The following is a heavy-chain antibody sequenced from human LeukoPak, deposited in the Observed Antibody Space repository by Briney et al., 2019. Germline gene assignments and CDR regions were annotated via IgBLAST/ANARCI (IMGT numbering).Heavy chain of an antibody. CDR2: ISGSGGST. CDR1: GFTFSSYA. D-gene: IGHD5-18*01. CDR3: AKAPYRDTIQLWYLFDY. V-gene: IGHV3-23*01. J-gene: IGHJ4*02. Sequence: GGSLRLSRAASGFTFSSYAMSWVRQAPGKGLEWVSAISGSGGSTYYADSVKGRFTISRDNSKNTLYLQMNSLRAEDTAVYYCAKAPYRDTIQLWYLFDYWGQGTLVTVSS.